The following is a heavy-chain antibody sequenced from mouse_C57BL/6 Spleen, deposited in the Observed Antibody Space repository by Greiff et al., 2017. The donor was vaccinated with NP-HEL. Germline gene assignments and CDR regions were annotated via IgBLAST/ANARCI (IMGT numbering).Heavy chain of an antibody. CDR1: GYTFTSYW. V-gene: IGHV1-53*01. CDR3: ARWIHYYGSSYGYFDV. Sequence: QVQLQQSGTELVKPGASVKLSCKASGYTFTSYWMHWVKQRPGQGLEWIGNINPSNGGTNYNEKFKSKATLTVDKSSSTAYMQLSSLTSEDSAVYYCARWIHYYGSSYGYFDVWGTGTTVTVSS. D-gene: IGHD1-1*01. CDR2: INPSNGGT. J-gene: IGHJ1*03.